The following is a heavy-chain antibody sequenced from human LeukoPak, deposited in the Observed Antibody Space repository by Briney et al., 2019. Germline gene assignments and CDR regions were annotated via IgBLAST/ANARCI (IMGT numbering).Heavy chain of an antibody. CDR1: GFTFSSYA. Sequence: GGSLRLSCAASGFTFSSYAMHWVRQAPGKGLEWVAVISYDGSNKYYADSVRGRFTISRDNSKNTLYLQMNSLRAEDTAVYYCARGEYSSSWYRGWDFDYWGQGTLVTVSS. CDR3: ARGEYSSSWYRGWDFDY. V-gene: IGHV3-30-3*01. J-gene: IGHJ4*02. D-gene: IGHD6-13*01. CDR2: ISYDGSNK.